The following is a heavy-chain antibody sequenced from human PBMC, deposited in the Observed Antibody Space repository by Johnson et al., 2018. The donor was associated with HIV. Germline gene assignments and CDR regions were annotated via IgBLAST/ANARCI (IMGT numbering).Heavy chain of an antibody. J-gene: IGHJ3*01. CDR1: GFTFSDSY. D-gene: IGHD1-1*01. Sequence: QVQLVESGGGLVNPGGSLRLSCAASGFTFSDSYMTWIRQAPGKGLEWVSYISSSGGTIYYADSVRGRFTISRNNAKNSLYLQMNSLRAEDTAVYFCATIWRNEGRHSFDVWGQGTMVAVS. V-gene: IGHV3-11*04. CDR3: ATIWRNEGRHSFDV. CDR2: ISSSGGTI.